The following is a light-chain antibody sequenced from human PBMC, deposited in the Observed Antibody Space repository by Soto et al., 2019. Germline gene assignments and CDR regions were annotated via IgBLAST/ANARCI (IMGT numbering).Light chain of an antibody. CDR2: DAS. CDR3: QHYYQWPSFS. Sequence: EIVMTQSPATLSVSAGERVTFSCRASQSVATHVTWYQQKPGQAPRLLIYDASIRATDVPARFSGSGSGTEFTLTISSLQSEDFAVYYCQHYYQWPSFSFGPGTKLEIK. V-gene: IGKV3-15*01. CDR1: QSVATH. J-gene: IGKJ2*01.